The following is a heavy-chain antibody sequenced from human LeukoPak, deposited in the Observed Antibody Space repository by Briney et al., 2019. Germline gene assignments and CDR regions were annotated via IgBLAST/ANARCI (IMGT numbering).Heavy chain of an antibody. J-gene: IGHJ3*02. V-gene: IGHV3-53*01. D-gene: IGHD6-19*01. Sequence: GGSLRLSCAASGFPDNTYYMSWLRQAPGKGREWVSMINTGGSTRYADSVKGRFTISRDNSKKTAYLQMNSLRADDTGVYYCSRVSSQSHASDIWGQGTMVTVSS. CDR1: GFPDNTYY. CDR2: INTGGST. CDR3: SRVSSQSHASDI.